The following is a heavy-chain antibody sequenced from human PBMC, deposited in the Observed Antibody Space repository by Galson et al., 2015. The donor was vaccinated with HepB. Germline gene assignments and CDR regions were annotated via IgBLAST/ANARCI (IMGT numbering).Heavy chain of an antibody. V-gene: IGHV3-30*04. CDR2: ISYDGSNK. CDR1: GFTFSSYA. Sequence: SLRLSCAASGFTFSSYAMHWVRQAPGKGLEWVAVISYDGSNKYYADSVKGRFTISRDNSKNTLYLQMNSLRAEDTAVYYCARGLARYYDISGHSAYWGQGTLVTVSS. J-gene: IGHJ4*02. D-gene: IGHD3-22*01. CDR3: ARGLARYYDISGHSAY.